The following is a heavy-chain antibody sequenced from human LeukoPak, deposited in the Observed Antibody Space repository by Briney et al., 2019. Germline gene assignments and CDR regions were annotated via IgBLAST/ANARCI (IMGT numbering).Heavy chain of an antibody. CDR3: ATHSSGSNTYYYYYMDV. CDR2: IIPIFGTA. D-gene: IGHD6-19*01. J-gene: IGHJ6*03. V-gene: IGHV1-69*05. Sequence: GASAKVSCKASGGTFSIYAISWVREAPGQGLEWMGRIIPIFGTANYAQKFQGRVTITTDESTSTAYMELSSLRSEDTAVYYCATHSSGSNTYYYYYMDVWGKGTTVTVSS. CDR1: GGTFSIYA.